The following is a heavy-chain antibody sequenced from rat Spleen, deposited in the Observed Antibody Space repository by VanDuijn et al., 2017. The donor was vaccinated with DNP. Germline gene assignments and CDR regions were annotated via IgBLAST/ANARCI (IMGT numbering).Heavy chain of an antibody. CDR3: ARRDGYNWYFDF. D-gene: IGHD1-4*01. V-gene: IGHV5S13*01. CDR1: GFTFSNYG. Sequence: EVQLVESGGGLVQSGRSLKLSCAASGFTFSNYGMHWIRQAPTKGLEWVASISPSGGSTYYRDSVKGRFTISRDNAKNTQYLQMDSLRSEDTATYYCARRDGYNWYFDFWGPGTMVTVSS. CDR2: ISPSGGST. J-gene: IGHJ1*01.